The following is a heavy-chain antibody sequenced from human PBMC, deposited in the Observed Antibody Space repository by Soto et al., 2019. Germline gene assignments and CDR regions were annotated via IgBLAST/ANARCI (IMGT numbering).Heavy chain of an antibody. D-gene: IGHD6-13*01. CDR3: ARVRSSRFAARTVALDHFDY. J-gene: IGHJ4*02. V-gene: IGHV1-18*01. Sequence: QFHLVQYGGEVRRPGASVKVSCKASGYTFTGFGLTWVRQAPGQGLERIGWISAFNGKTDYAESIQDRRTMSVDTSTTTGYMELRSLTPDDTAVYYCARVRSSRFAARTVALDHFDYWGQGTLITVSS. CDR1: GYTFTGFG. CDR2: ISAFNGKT.